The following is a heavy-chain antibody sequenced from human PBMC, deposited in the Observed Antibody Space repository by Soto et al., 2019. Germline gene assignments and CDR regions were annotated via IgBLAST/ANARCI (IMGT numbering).Heavy chain of an antibody. V-gene: IGHV1-69*12. CDR3: ARDKDRQQLGGNYYYIMDV. CDR2: IIPFFPTT. J-gene: IGHJ6*02. Sequence: QVQLVQSGAEVKKPGSSVKISCKASGGTFRTNAFSWVRQAPGQGLEWMGGIIPFFPTTDYAQKFQGRVTITADESTTTTYMELSSLRSEDTATYSCARDKDRQQLGGNYYYIMDVWGQGTTVTVSS. CDR1: GGTFRTNA. D-gene: IGHD3-3*02.